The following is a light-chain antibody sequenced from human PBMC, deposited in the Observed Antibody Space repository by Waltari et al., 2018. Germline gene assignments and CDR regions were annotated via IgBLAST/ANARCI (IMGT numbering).Light chain of an antibody. Sequence: QSALTQIASVAGSPGQSITISCTGTSRDVGDHNYVSWYQTHPGKLPKLLIYDVFSRPSGVSTRFSGSKSGNTASLTISGLQAEDEADYYCSAYTRGVVFGGGTQLTVL. V-gene: IGLV2-14*03. CDR1: SRDVGDHNY. CDR2: DVF. CDR3: SAYTRGVV. J-gene: IGLJ2*01.